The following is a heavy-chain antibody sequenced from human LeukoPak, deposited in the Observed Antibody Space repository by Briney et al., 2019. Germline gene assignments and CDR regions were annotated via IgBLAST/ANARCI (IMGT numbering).Heavy chain of an antibody. Sequence: GGSLRLSCAVSGFTFSSSTMTWLRQAPGKGLEWVSDISGRGCNTYYADSVKGRFHIPRDTSKKTLFLKMDSLRAEDTAVYYCAKVWAVVVVAANAFDIWGQGTMVIVSA. CDR2: ISGRGCNT. CDR3: AKVWAVVVVAANAFDI. CDR1: GFTFSSST. J-gene: IGHJ3*02. D-gene: IGHD2-15*01. V-gene: IGHV3-23*01.